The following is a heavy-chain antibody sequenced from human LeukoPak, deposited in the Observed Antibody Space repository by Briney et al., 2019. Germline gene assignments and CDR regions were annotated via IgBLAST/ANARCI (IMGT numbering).Heavy chain of an antibody. Sequence: PGGSLRLSCAASGFTFSSYAMSWVRQAPGKGLEWVSAISGSGGSTYYADSVKGRFTIPRDNSKNTLYLQMNSLRAEDTAVYYCAKVGLTVTTDEYYFDYWGQGTLVTVSS. CDR1: GFTFSSYA. J-gene: IGHJ4*02. CDR2: ISGSGGST. CDR3: AKVGLTVTTDEYYFDY. V-gene: IGHV3-23*01. D-gene: IGHD4-17*01.